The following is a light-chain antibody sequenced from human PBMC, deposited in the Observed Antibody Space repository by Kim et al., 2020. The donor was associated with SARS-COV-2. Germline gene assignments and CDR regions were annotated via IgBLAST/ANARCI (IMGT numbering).Light chain of an antibody. Sequence: QLVLTQLPSASASLGASVKLTCTLSSGHSNYAIAWHQQQPEKGPRYLMKVNSDGSHSKGDGIPDRFSGSSSGAERYLTISSLQSEDEADYYCQTWGTGLWVFGGGTQLTVL. V-gene: IGLV4-69*01. CDR1: SGHSNYA. CDR3: QTWGTGLWV. CDR2: VNSDGSH. J-gene: IGLJ3*02.